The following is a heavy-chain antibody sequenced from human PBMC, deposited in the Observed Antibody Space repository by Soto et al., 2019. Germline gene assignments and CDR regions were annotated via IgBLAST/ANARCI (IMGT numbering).Heavy chain of an antibody. V-gene: IGHV4-31*03. D-gene: IGHD6-19*01. CDR2: FYSSGSI. CDR3: ARMYSSGTNWFAP. Sequence: NPSETLSLTCFVSGYSITAGGYYWSWIRHHPGKGLEWIGSFYSSGSIIYNPSLRSRVSISGDTSSNQFSMSLTSVTAADTARYYCARMYSSGTNWFAPWGQGTLVTVSS. CDR1: GYSITAGGYY. J-gene: IGHJ5*02.